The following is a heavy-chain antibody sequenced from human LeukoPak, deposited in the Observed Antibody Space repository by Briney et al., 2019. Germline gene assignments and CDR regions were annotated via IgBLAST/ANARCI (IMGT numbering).Heavy chain of an antibody. Sequence: GGSLRLSCVASGFTFSSYSMHWVRQAPGKGLVWVSRIFVDGSSTSYADSVKGRFTISRDNTKNTLYLQMSSLRDGDTAVYYCARAGASYAMDVWGQGTTVTVS. CDR2: IFVDGSST. J-gene: IGHJ6*02. V-gene: IGHV3-74*01. D-gene: IGHD1-14*01. CDR3: ARAGASYAMDV. CDR1: GFTFSSYS.